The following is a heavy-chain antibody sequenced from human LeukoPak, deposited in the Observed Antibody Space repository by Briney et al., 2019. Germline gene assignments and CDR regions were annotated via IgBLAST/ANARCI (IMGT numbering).Heavy chain of an antibody. CDR2: IKQDGSEK. CDR1: GFTFSSYW. J-gene: IGHJ4*02. Sequence: PGGSLRLSCAASGFTFSSYWMSWVRQAPGKGLEWVANIKQDGSEKYYVDSVKGRFTISRDNAKNSLYLQMNSLKTEDTAVYYCTTRILIHTAMVKSFDYWGQGTLATVSS. D-gene: IGHD5-18*01. CDR3: TTRILIHTAMVKSFDY. V-gene: IGHV3-7*03.